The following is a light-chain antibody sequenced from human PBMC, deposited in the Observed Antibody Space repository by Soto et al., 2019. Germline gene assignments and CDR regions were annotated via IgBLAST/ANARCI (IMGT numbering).Light chain of an antibody. Sequence: EIVVTRSPATLTVSPGERAALSCRASQTVSSNLAWYQQKPGQAPRLLIYGASTRATGIPARFSGSGSGTEFTLTINSLQSEDFAVYFCQQYNNWPPITFGQGTRLEI. V-gene: IGKV3-15*01. CDR2: GAS. CDR3: QQYNNWPPIT. J-gene: IGKJ5*01. CDR1: QTVSSN.